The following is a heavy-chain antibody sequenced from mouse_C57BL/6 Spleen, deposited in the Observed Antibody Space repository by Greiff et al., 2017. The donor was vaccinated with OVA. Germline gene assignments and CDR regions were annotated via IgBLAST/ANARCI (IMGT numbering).Heavy chain of an antibody. CDR1: GYAFSSYW. CDR2: IYPGDGDT. J-gene: IGHJ2*01. Sequence: VQLQQSGAELVKPGASVKISCKASGYAFSSYWMNWVKQRPGKGLEWIGQIYPGDGDTNYNGKFKGKATLTADKSSSTAYMQLSSLTSEDSAVYFCARSITTVYFDYWGQGTTLTVSS. CDR3: ARSITTVYFDY. V-gene: IGHV1-80*01. D-gene: IGHD1-1*01.